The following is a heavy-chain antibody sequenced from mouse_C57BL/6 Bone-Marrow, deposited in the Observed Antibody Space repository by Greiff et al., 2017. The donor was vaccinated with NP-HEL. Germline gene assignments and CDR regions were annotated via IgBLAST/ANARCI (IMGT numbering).Heavy chain of an antibody. Sequence: GGGLVQPKGSLKLSCAASGFSFNTYAMNWVRQAPGKGLEWVARIRSKSNNYATYYADSVKDRFTISRDDSESMLYLQMNNLKTEDTAMYYCVRHGITTVDFDYWGQGTTLTVSS. CDR1: GFSFNTYA. D-gene: IGHD1-1*01. V-gene: IGHV10-1*01. CDR3: VRHGITTVDFDY. CDR2: IRSKSNNYAT. J-gene: IGHJ2*01.